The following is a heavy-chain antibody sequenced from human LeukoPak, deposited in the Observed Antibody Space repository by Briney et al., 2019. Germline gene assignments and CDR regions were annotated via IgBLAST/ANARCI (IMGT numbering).Heavy chain of an antibody. J-gene: IGHJ4*02. CDR2: MYYSGIT. CDR1: SDSISSYY. V-gene: IGHV4-59*01. CDR3: ARTAKGRNYYDTSGYSYFDY. Sequence: TSETLPLTCTVSSDSISSYYWSWIRQPPGKGLEWIGYMYYSGITNYNPSLKGRVTISVDTSKNQFSLKLSSVTAADTAVYYCARTAKGRNYYDTSGYSYFDYWGQGTLVTVSS. D-gene: IGHD3-22*01.